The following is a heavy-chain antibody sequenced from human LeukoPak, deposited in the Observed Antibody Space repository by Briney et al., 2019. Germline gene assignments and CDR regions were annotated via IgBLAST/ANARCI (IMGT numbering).Heavy chain of an antibody. CDR1: GGSISSYY. CDR2: IYYSGST. Sequence: NPSETLSLTCTVSGGSISSYYWSWIRQPPGKGLEWIGYIYYSGSTHYNPSLKSRVTISVDTSKNQFSLKLSSVTAADTAVYYCAKGAGPPWFDPWGQGTLVTVSS. J-gene: IGHJ5*02. D-gene: IGHD6-19*01. CDR3: AKGAGPPWFDP. V-gene: IGHV4-59*08.